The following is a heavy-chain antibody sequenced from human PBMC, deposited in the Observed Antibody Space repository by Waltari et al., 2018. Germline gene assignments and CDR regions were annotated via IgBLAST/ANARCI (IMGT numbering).Heavy chain of an antibody. Sequence: QVQLQESGPGLVKPSETLSLTCAVSGYSISSGYYWGWIRQPPGKGLEWIGSIYHSGSTYYNPSLKSRVTISVDTSKNQFSLKLSSVTAADTAVYYCARDRGIAAAADYWGQGTLVTVSS. CDR2: IYHSGST. V-gene: IGHV4-38-2*02. CDR1: GYSISSGYY. D-gene: IGHD6-13*01. J-gene: IGHJ4*02. CDR3: ARDRGIAAAADY.